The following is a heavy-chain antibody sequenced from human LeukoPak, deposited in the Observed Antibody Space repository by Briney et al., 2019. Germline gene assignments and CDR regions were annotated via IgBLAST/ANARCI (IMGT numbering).Heavy chain of an antibody. D-gene: IGHD3-3*01. J-gene: IGHJ5*02. CDR3: ARAYDFWSDRRSNWFDP. V-gene: IGHV4-34*01. CDR1: GGSFSGYY. Sequence: SGTLSLTCAVYGGSFSGYYWSWTRQPPGKGLEWIGEINHSGSTNYNPSLKSRVTISVDTSKNQFSLKLSSVTAADTAVYYCARAYDFWSDRRSNWFDPWGQGTLVTVSS. CDR2: INHSGST.